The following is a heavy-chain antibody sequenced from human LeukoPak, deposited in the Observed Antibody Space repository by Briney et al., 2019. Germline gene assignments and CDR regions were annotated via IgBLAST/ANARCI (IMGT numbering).Heavy chain of an antibody. CDR1: GGSISSYY. V-gene: IGHV4-59*01. J-gene: IGHJ5*02. Sequence: SETLSLTCTVSGGSISSYYWSWIRQPPGRGLEWIGYVYYSGSTNYNPSLKSRVTISVDTSKNQFSLKLSSVTAADTAVYYCARSPPMVRGVIYWFDPWGQGTLVTVSS. CDR2: VYYSGST. D-gene: IGHD3-10*01. CDR3: ARSPPMVRGVIYWFDP.